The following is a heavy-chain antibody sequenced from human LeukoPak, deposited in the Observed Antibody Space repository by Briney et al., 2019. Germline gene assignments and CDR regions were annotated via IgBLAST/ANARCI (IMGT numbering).Heavy chain of an antibody. CDR3: ASGPRRGYSYGYGDH. CDR2: INWNGGST. V-gene: IGHV3-20*04. CDR1: GFTFDDYG. D-gene: IGHD5-18*01. Sequence: GGSLRLSCAASGFTFDDYGMGWVRQAPGKGLEWVSGINWNGGSTGYADSVKGRFTISRDNAKNSLYLQMNSLRAEDTALYYCASGPRRGYSYGYGDHWGQGTLVTVSS. J-gene: IGHJ4*02.